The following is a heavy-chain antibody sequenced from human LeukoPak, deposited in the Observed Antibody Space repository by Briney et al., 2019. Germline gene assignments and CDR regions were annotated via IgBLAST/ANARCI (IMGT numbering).Heavy chain of an antibody. Sequence: GGSLRLSCAASGFTFSSYWMHWVRQAPGKGLVWVSRINSDGSSTIHADSVKGRFTISRSNAKNTLYLQMNRLRAEDTAVYYCAREVYSSGWSSFDYWGQGTLVTVSS. D-gene: IGHD6-19*01. CDR3: AREVYSSGWSSFDY. J-gene: IGHJ4*02. CDR2: INSDGSST. CDR1: GFTFSSYW. V-gene: IGHV3-74*01.